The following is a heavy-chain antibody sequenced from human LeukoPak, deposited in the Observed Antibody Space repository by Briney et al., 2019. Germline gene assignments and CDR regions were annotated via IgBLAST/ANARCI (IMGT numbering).Heavy chain of an antibody. Sequence: SETLSLTCAVSGYSISSGYYWGWIRQPPGEGLEWIGTIYHSGYTYNNPSIKSRVTISVDTSKNQFSLKVSSVTAADTAMYYCARYGYGGDYWGQGTLLTVSS. D-gene: IGHD4-23*01. V-gene: IGHV4-38-2*01. J-gene: IGHJ4*02. CDR2: IYHSGYT. CDR3: ARYGYGGDY. CDR1: GYSISSGYY.